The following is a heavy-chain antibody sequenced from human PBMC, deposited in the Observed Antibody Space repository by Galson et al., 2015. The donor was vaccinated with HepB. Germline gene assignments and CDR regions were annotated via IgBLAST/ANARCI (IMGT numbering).Heavy chain of an antibody. J-gene: IGHJ3*02. Sequence: SLRLSCAASGFTFSSYSMNWVRQAPGKGLEWVSYISSSSSTIYYADSVKGRFTISRDNAKNSLYLQMNSLRDEDTAVYYCARGPEVGATRMGTIAFEIWGQGTMVTVSS. D-gene: IGHD1-26*01. CDR3: ARGPEVGATRMGTIAFEI. CDR1: GFTFSSYS. V-gene: IGHV3-48*02. CDR2: ISSSSSTI.